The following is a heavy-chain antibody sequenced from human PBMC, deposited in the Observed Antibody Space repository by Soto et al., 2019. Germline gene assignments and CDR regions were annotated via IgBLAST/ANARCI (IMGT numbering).Heavy chain of an antibody. CDR3: ARDHVMVRGVSQADYYYGMDV. CDR2: IIPIFGTA. D-gene: IGHD3-10*01. Sequence: GASVKVSCKASGGTFSSYAISWVRQAPGQGLEWMGGIIPIFGTANYAQKFQGRVTITADESTSTAYMELSSLRSEDTAVYYCARDHVMVRGVSQADYYYGMDVWGQGTTVTVSS. J-gene: IGHJ6*02. V-gene: IGHV1-69*13. CDR1: GGTFSSYA.